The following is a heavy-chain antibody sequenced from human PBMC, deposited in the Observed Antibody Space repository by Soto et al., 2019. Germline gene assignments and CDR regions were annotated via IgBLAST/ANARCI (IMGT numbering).Heavy chain of an antibody. V-gene: IGHV3-74*01. J-gene: IGHJ4*02. Sequence: VGSLRLSCIASGFTFSSYWMHWVRQTPEKGLVWVSHTDSDGSFTTYADSVKGRFTISRDNAKNTLYLQMNSLRAEDTAVYDGGRDDLILEIVHLGLGALVPVST. CDR2: TDSDGSFT. CDR1: GFTFSSYW. D-gene: IGHD2-2*03. CDR3: GRDDLILEIVH.